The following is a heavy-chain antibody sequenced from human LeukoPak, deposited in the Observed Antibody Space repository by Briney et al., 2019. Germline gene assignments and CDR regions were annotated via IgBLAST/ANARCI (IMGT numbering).Heavy chain of an antibody. V-gene: IGHV1-2*06. J-gene: IGHJ4*02. CDR1: GYTFTDYY. CDR3: ARESLGSGDY. Sequence: ASVKVSCKTSGYTFTDYYMHWVRQAPGQGLEWMGRINPYSGATNYAQRFHGRVSLTTDTSISTAYMELTTLRSGDTAVYFCARESLGSGDYWGQGTLVTVSS. D-gene: IGHD3-10*01. CDR2: INPYSGAT.